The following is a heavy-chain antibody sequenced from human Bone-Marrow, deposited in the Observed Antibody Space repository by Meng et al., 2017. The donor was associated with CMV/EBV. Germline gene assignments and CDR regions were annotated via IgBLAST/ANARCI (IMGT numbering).Heavy chain of an antibody. D-gene: IGHD2-15*01. J-gene: IGHJ4*02. CDR3: ARYHWGGSCWDH. CDR2: ISGSSSYI. V-gene: IGHV3-21*06. CDR1: GFTFSSYT. Sequence: GGSLRLSCAASGFTFSSYTINWVRQAPGKGLEWVSSISGSSSYIYYADSVKGRFTISRDNAKNSLYLQMNSLRAEDTAVYYCARYHWGGSCWDHWGRGTLVTVSS.